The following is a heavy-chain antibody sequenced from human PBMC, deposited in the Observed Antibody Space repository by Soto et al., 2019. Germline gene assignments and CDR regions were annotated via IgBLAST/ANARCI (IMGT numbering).Heavy chain of an antibody. CDR3: ARESPVAGPNIYWYVDL. J-gene: IGHJ2*01. Sequence: QVQLQQSGPGLVKPSQTLSVTCAISGDSVSTNTAAWSWIRQSPSRGLEWLGRTYYRSKWYNNYAVSVESRITINPDTSRNQFSLQLNSVTPEDTAVYYCARESPVAGPNIYWYVDLWGRGTLVTVS. V-gene: IGHV6-1*01. D-gene: IGHD6-19*01. CDR2: TYYRSKWYN. CDR1: GDSVSTNTAA.